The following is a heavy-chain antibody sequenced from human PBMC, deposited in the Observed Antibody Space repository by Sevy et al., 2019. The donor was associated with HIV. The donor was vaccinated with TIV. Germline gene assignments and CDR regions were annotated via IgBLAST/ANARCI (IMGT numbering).Heavy chain of an antibody. CDR2: ISSSSSYI. V-gene: IGHV3-21*01. D-gene: IGHD3-10*01. CDR3: ARESGSGSYMETLYYYYYGMDV. J-gene: IGHJ6*02. CDR1: GFTFSSYS. Sequence: GGSLILSCAASGFTFSSYSMNWVRQAPGKGLEWVSSISSSSSYIYYADSVKGRFTISRDNAKNSLYLQMNSLRAEDTAVYYCARESGSGSYMETLYYYYYGMDVWGQGTTVTVSS.